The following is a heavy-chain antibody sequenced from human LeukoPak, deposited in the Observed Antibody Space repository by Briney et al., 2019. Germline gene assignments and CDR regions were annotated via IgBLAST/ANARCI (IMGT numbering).Heavy chain of an antibody. D-gene: IGHD5-18*01. CDR2: ISSSGSTI. Sequence: GGSLRLSCAASGFTFSSYEMNWVRQAPGKGLEWVSYISSSGSTIYYADSVKGRFTISRDNAKNSLYLQMKSLRAEDTAVYYCAREKDTALAVDYWGQGTLVTVSS. V-gene: IGHV3-48*03. CDR3: AREKDTALAVDY. J-gene: IGHJ4*02. CDR1: GFTFSSYE.